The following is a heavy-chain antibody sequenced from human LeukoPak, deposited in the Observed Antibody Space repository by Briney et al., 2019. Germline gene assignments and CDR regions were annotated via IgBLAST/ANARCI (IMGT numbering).Heavy chain of an antibody. CDR3: ARSSGWYG. D-gene: IGHD6-19*01. Sequence: GGSLRLSCAASEFTFSTCSMHWVRQAPGKGLEWVSFISGSSSYIYYADSVKGRFTISRDNAKNSLYLQMNSLRAEDTAVYYCARSSGWYGWGQGTLVTVSS. CDR1: EFTFSTCS. J-gene: IGHJ4*02. V-gene: IGHV3-21*01. CDR2: ISGSSSYI.